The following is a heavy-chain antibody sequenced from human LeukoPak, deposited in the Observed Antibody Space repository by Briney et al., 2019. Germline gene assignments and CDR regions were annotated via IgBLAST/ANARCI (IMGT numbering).Heavy chain of an antibody. CDR3: ARVYVEWLRLGAFDI. D-gene: IGHD5-12*01. Sequence: PGGSLRLSCAASGFTFSSYGMHWVRQASGKGLEWVAVIWYDGSNKYYADSVKGRFTISRDNSKNTLYLQMNSLRAEVTAVYYCARVYVEWLRLGAFDIWGQGTMVTVSS. CDR1: GFTFSSYG. V-gene: IGHV3-33*01. CDR2: IWYDGSNK. J-gene: IGHJ3*02.